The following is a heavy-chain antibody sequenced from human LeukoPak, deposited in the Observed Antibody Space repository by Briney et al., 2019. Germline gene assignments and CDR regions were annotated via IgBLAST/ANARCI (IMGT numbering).Heavy chain of an antibody. CDR1: GGSISSGGYS. J-gene: IGHJ4*02. CDR3: ARGGFEDIVVVPAAIPGGREYYFDY. Sequence: PSETLSLTCAVSGGSISSGGYSWSWIRQPPGKGLEWIGYIYHSGSTYYNPSLKSRVTISVDTSKNQFSLKLSSVTAADTAVYYCARGGFEDIVVVPAAIPGGREYYFDYWGQGTLVTVSS. V-gene: IGHV4-30-2*01. CDR2: IYHSGST. D-gene: IGHD2-2*01.